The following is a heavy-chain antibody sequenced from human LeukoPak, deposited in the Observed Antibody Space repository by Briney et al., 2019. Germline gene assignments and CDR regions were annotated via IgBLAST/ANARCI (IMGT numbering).Heavy chain of an antibody. CDR3: ARGGAARPDF. CDR2: IKSKADGGTT. Sequence: GGSLRLSCAASGFTFNNAWMSWVRQAPGKGLEWVGRIKSKADGGTTDHAAPVKGRFSISRDDSKSTLYLQMNSLRVEDTAVYYCARGGAARPDFWGQGTLVTVSS. V-gene: IGHV3-15*01. CDR1: GFTFNNAW. D-gene: IGHD6-6*01. J-gene: IGHJ4*02.